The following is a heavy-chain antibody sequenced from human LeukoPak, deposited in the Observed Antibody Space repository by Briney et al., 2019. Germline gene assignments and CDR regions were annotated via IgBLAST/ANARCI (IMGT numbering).Heavy chain of an antibody. CDR3: ALYSSGLFDP. D-gene: IGHD6-19*01. CDR2: INPNSGGT. V-gene: IGHV1-2*02. Sequence: ASVKVSCKASGYTFTVYYMHWVRQAPGQGLEYMGWINPNSGGTNYVQNFQGRVTMTRDTSISTAYMELNGLRSDDTAVYYCALYSSGLFDPWGQGPLVTVSS. J-gene: IGHJ5*02. CDR1: GYTFTVYY.